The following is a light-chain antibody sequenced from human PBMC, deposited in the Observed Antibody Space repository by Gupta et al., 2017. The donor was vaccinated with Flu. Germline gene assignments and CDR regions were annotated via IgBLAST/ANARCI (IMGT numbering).Light chain of an antibody. CDR3: QQYGSSAKT. Sequence: ERATLAGRARHGVSSSYLAWYQQKPGQAPRLLIYDASSRATGIPDRFSGSGSGTDFTLTITRLEPEDFAVYYCQQYGSSAKTFGQGTKLEIK. V-gene: IGKV3-20*01. J-gene: IGKJ2*01. CDR2: DAS. CDR1: HGVSSSY.